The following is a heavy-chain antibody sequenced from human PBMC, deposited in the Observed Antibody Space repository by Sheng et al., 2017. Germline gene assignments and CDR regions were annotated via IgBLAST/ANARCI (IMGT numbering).Heavy chain of an antibody. CDR2: ISSNSRDSIT. CDR3: ARDGGDYGDRVDAFDI. V-gene: IGHV3-48*03. Sequence: EVQMVESGGGLVQPGGSLRLSCVASGFSFSNYEMTWVRQAPGKGLECISYISSNSRDSITYYADSVRGRFTISRDIANNLLFLQMNNPRAEDTAVYFCARDGGDYGDRVDAFDIWGQGTMVTVSA. J-gene: IGHJ3*02. D-gene: IGHD4-17*01. CDR1: GFSFSNYE.